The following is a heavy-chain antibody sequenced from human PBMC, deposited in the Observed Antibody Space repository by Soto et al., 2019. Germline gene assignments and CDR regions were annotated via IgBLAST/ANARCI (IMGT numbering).Heavy chain of an antibody. Sequence: VQLVESGGGLVQPGGSLRLSCAASGFTFSSYWMSWVRQAPGKGLEWVANIKQDGSEKYYVDSVKGRFTISRDNAKNSLYLQMNSLRAEDTAVYYCARTIARYCSGGSCYYYGMDVWGQGPTVTVS. CDR2: IKQDGSEK. V-gene: IGHV3-7*05. J-gene: IGHJ6*02. CDR1: GFTFSSYW. D-gene: IGHD2-15*01. CDR3: ARTIARYCSGGSCYYYGMDV.